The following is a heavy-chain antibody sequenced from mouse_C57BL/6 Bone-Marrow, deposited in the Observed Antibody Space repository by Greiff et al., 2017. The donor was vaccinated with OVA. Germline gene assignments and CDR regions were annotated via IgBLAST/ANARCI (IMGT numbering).Heavy chain of an antibody. CDR1: GYTFTSYW. V-gene: IGHV1-55*01. CDR3: ARDTTVDPDD. J-gene: IGHJ2*01. Sequence: QVQLQQSGAELVKPGASVKMSCKASGYTFTSYWITWVKQRPGQGLEWIGDIYPGSGSTNYNEKFKSKATLTVDTSSSTAYMQLSSLTSEDSAVYYCARDTTVDPDDWGQGTTLTVSS. D-gene: IGHD1-1*01. CDR2: IYPGSGST.